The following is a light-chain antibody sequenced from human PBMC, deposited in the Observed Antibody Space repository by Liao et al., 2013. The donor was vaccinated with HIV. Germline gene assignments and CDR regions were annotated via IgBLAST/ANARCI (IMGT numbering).Light chain of an antibody. V-gene: IGLV3-1*01. CDR3: LAWDGDTAV. CDR2: QDS. CDR1: GLTNQY. J-gene: IGLJ1*01. Sequence: SYELTQPPSVSVSPGQTARITCSGDGLTNQYGYWYQQKPGQSPLLVIYQDSKRPSGIPERFSGSNSDNTPTLTVSGTQAVDEADYFCLAWDGDTAVFGTGTRVTVL.